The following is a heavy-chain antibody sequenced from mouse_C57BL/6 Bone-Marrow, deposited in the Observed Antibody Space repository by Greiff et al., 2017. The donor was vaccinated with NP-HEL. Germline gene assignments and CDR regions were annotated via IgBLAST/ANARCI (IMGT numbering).Heavy chain of an antibody. CDR1: GYTFTSYG. V-gene: IGHV1-81*01. Sequence: QVQLQQSGAELARPGASVKLSCKASGYTFTSYGISWVKQRTGQGLEWIGEIYPRSGNTYYNEKFKGKATLTADKSSSTAYMELRSLTSEDSAVYFCARYSSIYWGKGTTLTVSS. J-gene: IGHJ2*01. CDR3: ARYSSIY. CDR2: IYPRSGNT.